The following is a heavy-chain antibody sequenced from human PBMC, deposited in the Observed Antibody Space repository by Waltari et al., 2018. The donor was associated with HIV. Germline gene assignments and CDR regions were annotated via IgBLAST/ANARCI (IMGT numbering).Heavy chain of an antibody. V-gene: IGHV3-23*01. J-gene: IGHJ3*01. CDR2: LSGSGSTA. D-gene: IGHD2-8*01. CDR1: GFNFRNFA. Sequence: EVQLLESGGGLVQQGGSLRLSCAASGFNFRNFAMSWVSQAPGKGPDLLSALSGSGSTASYADYVKCRFTISSDFSNNTLFLQMNNLRAEDTAVYFCAKSMRDLRPSAFDVWGQGTMVAISS. CDR3: AKSMRDLRPSAFDV.